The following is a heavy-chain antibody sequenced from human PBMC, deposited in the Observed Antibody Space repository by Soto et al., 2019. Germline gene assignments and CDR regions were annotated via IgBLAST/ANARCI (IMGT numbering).Heavy chain of an antibody. V-gene: IGHV3-23*01. CDR1: GFTFNTYA. Sequence: EVHLLESGGALVQPVGSLRLSCAASGFTFNTYAMSWVRQAPGKGLEWVASLSGSGGVTEHADSVKGRFSISRDNSQNTLLLQMNGLRVDDTAVYYCGKDRYSDRRIIDSWGSGTLVTVSS. CDR3: GKDRYSDRRIIDS. CDR2: LSGSGGVT. J-gene: IGHJ4*02. D-gene: IGHD3-9*01.